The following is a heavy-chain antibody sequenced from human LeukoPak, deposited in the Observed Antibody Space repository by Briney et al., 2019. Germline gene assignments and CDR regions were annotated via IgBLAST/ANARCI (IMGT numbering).Heavy chain of an antibody. CDR3: ASNNYDFWSGYYRFDY. CDR1: GGSFSSGSYY. D-gene: IGHD3-3*01. J-gene: IGHJ4*02. CDR2: IYYSGST. Sequence: SETLSLTCTVSGGSFSSGSYYWSWIRQPPGKGLEWIGYIYYSGSTNYNPSLKSRVTISVDTSKNQFSLKLSSVTAADAAVYYCASNNYDFWSGYYRFDYWGQGTLVTVSS. V-gene: IGHV4-61*01.